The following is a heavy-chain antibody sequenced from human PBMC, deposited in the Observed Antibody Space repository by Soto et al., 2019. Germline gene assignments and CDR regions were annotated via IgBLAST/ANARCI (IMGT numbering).Heavy chain of an antibody. CDR3: ARRWGFWSGYSYYYMDV. D-gene: IGHD3-3*01. J-gene: IGHJ6*03. Sequence: ASVKVSCKASGYTFTSYDINWVRQATGQGFEWMGWMNPNSGNTGYAQKFQGRVTMTRNTSISTAYMELSSLRSEDTAVYYCARRWGFWSGYSYYYMDVWGKGTTVTVSS. CDR1: GYTFTSYD. CDR2: MNPNSGNT. V-gene: IGHV1-8*01.